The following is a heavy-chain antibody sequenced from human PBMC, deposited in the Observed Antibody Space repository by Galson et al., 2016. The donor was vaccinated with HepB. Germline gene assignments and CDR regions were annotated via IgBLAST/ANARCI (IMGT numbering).Heavy chain of an antibody. CDR2: SESR. D-gene: IGHD3-16*01. V-gene: IGHV4-61*08. Sequence: SETLSLTCTVSGGFVSSRGYHWSWIRQPPGKGLEWIGHSESRSYNPSLRSRVTISLDTSKNQFSLKLTSVTAADTAIYFCATYIEGAGGTGSWGQGTPVFVSS. CDR3: ATYIEGAGGTGS. CDR1: GGFVSSRGYH. J-gene: IGHJ5*02.